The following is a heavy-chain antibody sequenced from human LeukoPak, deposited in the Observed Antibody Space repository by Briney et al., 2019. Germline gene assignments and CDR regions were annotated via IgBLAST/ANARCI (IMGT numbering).Heavy chain of an antibody. Sequence: GGSLRLSCAASGFTFSSYAMSWVRQAPGKGLEWVSAISGGGGTTYYADSVKGRFTISRDNSKNTLYLQMNSLRVEDTAVYYCAARTLMPSRFDYWGQGTLVTVSS. V-gene: IGHV3-23*01. CDR3: AARTLMPSRFDY. CDR1: GFTFSSYA. J-gene: IGHJ4*02. CDR2: ISGGGGTT. D-gene: IGHD2-2*01.